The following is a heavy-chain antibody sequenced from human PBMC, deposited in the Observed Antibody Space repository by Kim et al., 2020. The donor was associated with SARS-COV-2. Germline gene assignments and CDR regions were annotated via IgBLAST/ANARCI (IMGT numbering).Heavy chain of an antibody. CDR3: ATGIAPDAISGWFDP. V-gene: IGHV4-39*01. J-gene: IGHJ5*02. CDR1: SGSISSNDYY. D-gene: IGHD2-2*02. Sequence: SETLSLTCSVSSGSISSNDYYWGWIRQPPGKGLEWIGTIYYTGSTYSNPSLKSRVTISADTSKNQFSLRLTSVTAADTAVYYCATGIAPDAISGWFDPWGQGTLVIVSS. CDR2: IYYTGST.